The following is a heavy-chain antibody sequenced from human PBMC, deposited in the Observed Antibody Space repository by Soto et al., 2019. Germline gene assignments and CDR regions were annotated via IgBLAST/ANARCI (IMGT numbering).Heavy chain of an antibody. CDR1: GFTLSRKG. CDR2: ISYDGSNK. V-gene: IGHV3-30*18. CDR3: AKDALTVAGPQRGSLDV. Sequence: GGSLRLSCAASGFTLSRKGMHWVRQAPGKGLEWVAVISYDGSNKYYGDSVKGRFTISRDNSKNTVYLQMNSLRAEDTAVYYCAKDALTVAGPQRGSLDVWGQGTTVTVSS. J-gene: IGHJ6*02. D-gene: IGHD6-19*01.